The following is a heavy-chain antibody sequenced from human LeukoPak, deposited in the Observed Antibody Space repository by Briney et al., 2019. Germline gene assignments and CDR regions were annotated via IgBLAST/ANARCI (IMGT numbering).Heavy chain of an antibody. J-gene: IGHJ4*02. CDR3: ARELEPTIVVVPAAMAY. CDR1: GYTFTSYA. Sequence: VASVKVSCKASGYTFTSYAMHWVRQAPGQRLEWMGWINAGNGNTKYSQKFQGRVTITRDTSASTAYMELSSLRSEDTAVYYCARELEPTIVVVPAAMAYWGQGTLVTVSS. V-gene: IGHV1-3*01. CDR2: INAGNGNT. D-gene: IGHD2-2*01.